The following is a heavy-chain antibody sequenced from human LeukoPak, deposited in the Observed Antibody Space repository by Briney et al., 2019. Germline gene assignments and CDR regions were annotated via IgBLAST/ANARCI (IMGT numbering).Heavy chain of an antibody. J-gene: IGHJ4*02. CDR3: ARDRDYYDSSAPVFDY. CDR2: INPNSGGT. CDR1: GYTFTGYY. D-gene: IGHD3-22*01. Sequence: ASVKVSCKASGYTFTGYYMHWVRQAPGQGLEWMGWINPNSGGTNYAQKFQGRVTMTRDTSISTAYMELSRLRSDDTAVYYCARDRDYYDSSAPVFDYWGQGTLVTVSS. V-gene: IGHV1-2*02.